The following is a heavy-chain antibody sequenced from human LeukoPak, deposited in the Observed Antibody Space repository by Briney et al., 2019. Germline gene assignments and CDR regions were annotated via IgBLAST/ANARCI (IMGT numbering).Heavy chain of an antibody. D-gene: IGHD2-2*02. J-gene: IGHJ6*02. CDR1: GFTFSSYA. Sequence: GRSLRLSCAASGFTFSSYAMHWVRQAPGKGLEGVAVISYDGSNKYYADSVKGRFTISRDNYKNTLYLQMNSLRAEDTAVYYCARGVCSSTSCYTYYYYGMDVWGQGTTVTVSS. CDR2: ISYDGSNK. CDR3: ARGVCSSTSCYTYYYYGMDV. V-gene: IGHV3-30-3*01.